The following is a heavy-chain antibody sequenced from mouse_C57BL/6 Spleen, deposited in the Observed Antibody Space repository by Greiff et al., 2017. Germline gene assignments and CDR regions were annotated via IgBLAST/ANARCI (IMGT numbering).Heavy chain of an antibody. CDR3: ARDKDYFDY. V-gene: IGHV1-82*01. CDR2: IYPGDGDT. CDR1: GYAFSSSW. J-gene: IGHJ2*01. Sequence: VMLVESGPELVKPGASVKISCKASGYAFSSSWMNWVKQRPGKGLEWIGRIYPGDGDTNYNGKFKGKATLTADKSSSTADMQLSSLTSEDYAVYFCARDKDYFDYWGQGTTLTVAS.